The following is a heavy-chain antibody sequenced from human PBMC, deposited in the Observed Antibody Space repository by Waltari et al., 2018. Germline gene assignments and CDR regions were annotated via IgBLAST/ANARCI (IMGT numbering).Heavy chain of an antibody. D-gene: IGHD5-18*01. CDR1: GFTFHSFW. Sequence: EVHVVESGGGLVQPGGSLRLSCAASGFTFHSFWMSWVRQAPGEGVEWVASINQDGSDTYYVDSVKGRFIISRDNAENSLFLQMSSLSAEDTAVYSCATTLFRTQRGDGVDVWGQGTTVIVSS. V-gene: IGHV3-7*01. CDR2: INQDGSDT. J-gene: IGHJ6*02. CDR3: ATTLFRTQRGDGVDV.